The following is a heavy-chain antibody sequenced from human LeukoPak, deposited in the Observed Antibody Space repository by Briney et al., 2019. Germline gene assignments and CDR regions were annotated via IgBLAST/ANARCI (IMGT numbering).Heavy chain of an antibody. J-gene: IGHJ3*02. D-gene: IGHD1-26*01. V-gene: IGHV3-48*02. CDR2: ISGSTTK. CDR3: VRDVGYAFDI. Sequence: GGSLRLSCAASGFTFSSYSMNWVRQAPGKGLGWISYISGSTTKFYVDSVKGRFTISRDNAKNSLYLQMNSLRDEDTAVYYCVRDVGYAFDIWGQGTMVTVSS. CDR1: GFTFSSYS.